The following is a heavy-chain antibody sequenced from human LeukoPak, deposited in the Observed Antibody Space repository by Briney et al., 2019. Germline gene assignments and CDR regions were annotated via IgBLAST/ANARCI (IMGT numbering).Heavy chain of an antibody. CDR2: MDPNGGKT. V-gene: IGHV1-8*01. J-gene: IGHJ6*03. CDR3: ARAKAPSYHYYYMDV. Sequence: ASVKVSCKASGYSLTGYDLSWVRQATGQGLEWMGWMDPNGGKTTYAQKFQGRVTMTRNTSISTAYMELSTLRSEDTAVYYCARAKAPSYHYYYMDVWDKGTTVTVSS. CDR1: GYSLTGYD.